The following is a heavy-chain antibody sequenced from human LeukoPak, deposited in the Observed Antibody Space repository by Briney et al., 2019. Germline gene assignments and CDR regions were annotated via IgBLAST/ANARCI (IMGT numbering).Heavy chain of an antibody. Sequence: GASVKVSCKASGYTFTSYDINWVRQATGQGLEWMGWMNPNSGGTNYAQKFQGRVTMTRDTSISTAYMELSRLRSDDTAVYYCASDLMDYSNPMDVWGKGTTVTVSS. CDR2: MNPNSGGT. CDR3: ASDLMDYSNPMDV. J-gene: IGHJ6*03. D-gene: IGHD4-11*01. V-gene: IGHV1-2*02. CDR1: GYTFTSYD.